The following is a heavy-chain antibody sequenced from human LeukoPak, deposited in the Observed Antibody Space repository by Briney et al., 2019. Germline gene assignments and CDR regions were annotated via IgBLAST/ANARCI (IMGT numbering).Heavy chain of an antibody. V-gene: IGHV4-39*01. Sequence: SETLSLTCTVSGGSISSSSYYWGWLRQPPGKGLEWIGSIYYSGSTYYNPSLKSRVTISVDTSKNQFSLKLSSVTAADTAVYYCASSLAVAGTSQIDYWGQGTLVTVSS. D-gene: IGHD6-19*01. J-gene: IGHJ4*02. CDR3: ASSLAVAGTSQIDY. CDR1: GGSISSSSYY. CDR2: IYYSGST.